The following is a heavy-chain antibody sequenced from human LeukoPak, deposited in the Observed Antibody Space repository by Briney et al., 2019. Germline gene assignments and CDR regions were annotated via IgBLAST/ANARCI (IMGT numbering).Heavy chain of an antibody. Sequence: ASVEVCCKASGYTFTSNYIHWVRQAPGQGLEWMGMIYPRDGSTSYAQKFQGRVTVTRDTSTSTVHMELSGLRSEDTAVYYCARDQEGFDYWGQGTLVTVSS. CDR3: ARDQEGFDY. CDR1: GYTFTSNY. J-gene: IGHJ4*02. V-gene: IGHV1-46*01. CDR2: IYPRDGST.